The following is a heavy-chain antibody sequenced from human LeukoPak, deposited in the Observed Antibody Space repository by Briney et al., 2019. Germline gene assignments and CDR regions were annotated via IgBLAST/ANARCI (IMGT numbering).Heavy chain of an antibody. CDR2: IRYDGSNK. Sequence: PGGSLRLSCAASGFTFSSYGMHWVRQAPGKGLGWVAFIRYDGSNKYYAGSVKGGFTISRDNSKNTLYMQMNGLRVADTAVYYFAKDRKVDRGYCSGGSCYSCYFDYGGEETLVSVSS. J-gene: IGHJ4*02. CDR3: AKDRKVDRGYCSGGSCYSCYFDY. CDR1: GFTFSSYG. V-gene: IGHV3-30*02. D-gene: IGHD2-15*01.